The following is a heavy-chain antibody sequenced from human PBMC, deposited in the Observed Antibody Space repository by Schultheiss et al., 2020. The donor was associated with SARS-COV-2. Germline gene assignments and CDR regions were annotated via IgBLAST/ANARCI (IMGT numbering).Heavy chain of an antibody. V-gene: IGHV3-21*01. D-gene: IGHD3-22*01. CDR1: GFTFSSYA. Sequence: GGSLRLSCAASGFTFSSYAMSWVRQAPGKGLEWVSSISSSSSYIYYADSVKGRFTISRDNAKNSLYLQMNSLRAEDTAVYYCARRLGTSTYYYDSSGYYGAFDIWGQGTMVTVSS. CDR2: ISSSSSYI. CDR3: ARRLGTSTYYYDSSGYYGAFDI. J-gene: IGHJ3*02.